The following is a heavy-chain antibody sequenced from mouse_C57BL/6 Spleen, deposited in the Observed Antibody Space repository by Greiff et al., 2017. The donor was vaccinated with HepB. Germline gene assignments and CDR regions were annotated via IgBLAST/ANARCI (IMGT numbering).Heavy chain of an antibody. Sequence: QVQLQQSGPELVKPGASVKISCKASGYAFSSSWMNWVKQRPGKGLEWIGRIYPGDGDTNYNGKFKGKATLTADKSSSTAYMQLSSLTSEDSAVYFCDRGYSSGYPQYYAMDYWGQGTSVTVSS. V-gene: IGHV1-82*01. J-gene: IGHJ4*01. CDR2: IYPGDGDT. CDR3: DRGYSSGYPQYYAMDY. D-gene: IGHD3-2*02. CDR1: GYAFSSSW.